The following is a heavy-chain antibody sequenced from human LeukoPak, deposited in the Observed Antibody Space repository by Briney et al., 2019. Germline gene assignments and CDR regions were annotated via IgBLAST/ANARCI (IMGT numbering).Heavy chain of an antibody. Sequence: ASVKVSCKASGYTFTGYYMHWVRQAPGQGLEWMGWINPNSGGTNYAQKFQGRVTMTRDTSISTAYMELSRLRSDDTAVYYCARPGPNRYYYGMDVWGQGTLVTVSS. D-gene: IGHD2/OR15-2a*01. CDR2: INPNSGGT. J-gene: IGHJ6*02. CDR1: GYTFTGYY. CDR3: ARPGPNRYYYGMDV. V-gene: IGHV1-2*02.